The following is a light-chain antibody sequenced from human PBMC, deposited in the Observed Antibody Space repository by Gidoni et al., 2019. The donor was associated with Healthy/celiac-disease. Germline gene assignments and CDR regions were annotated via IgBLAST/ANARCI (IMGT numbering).Light chain of an antibody. J-gene: IGKJ4*01. CDR2: DAS. CDR3: QQRSNWPLLT. V-gene: IGKV3-11*01. Sequence: EIVFKQYPATLSLSPGERATLTCRASHSVSSYLAWYQQKPDQAPSLLLYDASNRATGIPARFSGSGSATDFTLTISSLEPEDFAVYYCQQRSNWPLLTFGGGTKVEIK. CDR1: HSVSSY.